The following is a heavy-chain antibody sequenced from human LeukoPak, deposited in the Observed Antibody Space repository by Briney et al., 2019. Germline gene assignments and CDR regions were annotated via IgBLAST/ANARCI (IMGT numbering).Heavy chain of an antibody. D-gene: IGHD1-26*01. CDR1: GFTFSSYW. CDR2: INSDGSST. Sequence: GGSLRLSCAASGFTFSSYWMHWVRQAPGKGLVWVSRINSDGSSTSYADFVKGRFTISGDNSKNTLYLQMNSLRAEDTAVYYCATQASGTLSYYFDYWGQGTLVTVSS. CDR3: ATQASGTLSYYFDY. V-gene: IGHV3-74*01. J-gene: IGHJ4*02.